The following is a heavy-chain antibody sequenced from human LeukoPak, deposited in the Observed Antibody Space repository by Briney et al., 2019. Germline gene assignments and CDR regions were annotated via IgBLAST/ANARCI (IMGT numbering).Heavy chain of an antibody. CDR2: IYYSGST. CDR1: GGSISSYY. CDR3: ARDTEYQLLYTAYYYYMDV. V-gene: IGHV4-59*12. J-gene: IGHJ6*03. Sequence: SETLSLTCTVSGGSISSYYWSWIWQPPGKGLEWIGYIYYSGSTNYNPSLKSRVTISVDTSKNQFSLKLSSVTAADTAVYYCARDTEYQLLYTAYYYYMDVWGKGTTVTVSS. D-gene: IGHD2-2*02.